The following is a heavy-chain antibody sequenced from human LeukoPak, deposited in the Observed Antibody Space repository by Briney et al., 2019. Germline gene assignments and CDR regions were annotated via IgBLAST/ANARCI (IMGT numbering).Heavy chain of an antibody. D-gene: IGHD2-2*02. J-gene: IGHJ4*02. CDR2: ISSSGSTI. CDR3: ARRGYQLLYGDY. Sequence: GGSLRLSCAASGFTFSDYYMSWIRQAPGKGLEWVSYISSSGSTIHSADSVKGRFTISRDNAKNSLFLQMNSLRAEDTAVYYCARRGYQLLYGDYWGQGTLVTVSS. CDR1: GFTFSDYY. V-gene: IGHV3-11*04.